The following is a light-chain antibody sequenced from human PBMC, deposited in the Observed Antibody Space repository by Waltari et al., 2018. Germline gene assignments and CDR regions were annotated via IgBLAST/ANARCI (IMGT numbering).Light chain of an antibody. J-gene: IGKJ3*01. Sequence: DIQMTKSPSSVSASVGDRVTIACRASQSIRMWLVWYQQKPGKAPKLLIYSASSLQSGAPSRFSGSGSGTDFPLTISSLQPEDSAIYFCQQAGSLPGFGPGTKLDIK. V-gene: IGKV1-12*01. CDR2: SAS. CDR1: QSIRMW. CDR3: QQAGSLPG.